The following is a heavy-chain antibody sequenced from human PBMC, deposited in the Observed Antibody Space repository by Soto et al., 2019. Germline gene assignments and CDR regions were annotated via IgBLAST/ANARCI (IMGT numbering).Heavy chain of an antibody. V-gene: IGHV1-2*02. Sequence: ASVKVSCKASGYTFTSYDINWVRQAPGQGLEWMGWINPNSGGTNYAQKFQGRVTMTRETSISIAYMELNSLRSDDTAVYYCARSRIQLWPDAFDIWGQGTMVTVS. J-gene: IGHJ3*02. CDR1: GYTFTSYD. CDR2: INPNSGGT. D-gene: IGHD5-18*01. CDR3: ARSRIQLWPDAFDI.